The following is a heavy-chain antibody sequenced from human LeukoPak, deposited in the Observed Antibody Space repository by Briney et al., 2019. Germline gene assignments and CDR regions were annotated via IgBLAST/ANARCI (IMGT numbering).Heavy chain of an antibody. Sequence: PGGSLRLSCAASGFTFRSYAMSWVRQAPGKGLEWVSAISGIGGSTYYADSVKGRFTISRDNSKNTLYLQMNSLRAEDTAVYYCAKPDTYYDFWSGYYGPPGMDVWGQGTTVTVSS. D-gene: IGHD3-3*01. V-gene: IGHV3-23*01. CDR2: ISGIGGST. J-gene: IGHJ6*02. CDR3: AKPDTYYDFWSGYYGPPGMDV. CDR1: GFTFRSYA.